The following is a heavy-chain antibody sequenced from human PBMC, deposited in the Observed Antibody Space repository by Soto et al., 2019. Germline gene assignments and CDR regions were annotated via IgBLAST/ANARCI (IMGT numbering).Heavy chain of an antibody. D-gene: IGHD3-16*01. CDR2: IYYSGST. V-gene: IGHV4-59*01. CDR1: GGSISSYY. CDR3: ARGGPKLLADDAFDI. J-gene: IGHJ3*02. Sequence: QVQLQESGPGLVKPSETLSLTCTVSGGSISSYYWSWIRQPPGKGLEWIGYIYYSGSTNYNPSLNSRVTIAVDTSKNWVSLKLISVTAADTAVYYCARGGPKLLADDAFDIWGQGTMVTVSS.